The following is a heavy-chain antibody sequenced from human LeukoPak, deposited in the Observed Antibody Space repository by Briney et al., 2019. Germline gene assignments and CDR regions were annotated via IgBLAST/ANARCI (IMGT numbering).Heavy chain of an antibody. Sequence: GGSLRLSCAASGFTFSSYAMHWVRQAPGKGLEYVSAISSNGGSTYYANSVKGRFTISRDNSKNTLYLQMGSLRAEDMAVHYCARDPWTNSDYDGFDYWGQGTLVTVSS. CDR3: ARDPWTNSDYDGFDY. CDR1: GFTFSSYA. J-gene: IGHJ4*02. V-gene: IGHV3-64*01. CDR2: ISSNGGST. D-gene: IGHD5-12*01.